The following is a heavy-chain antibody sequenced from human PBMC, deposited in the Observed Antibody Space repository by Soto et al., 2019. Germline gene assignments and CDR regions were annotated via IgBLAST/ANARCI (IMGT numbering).Heavy chain of an antibody. Sequence: QLQLQESGPGLVKPSETLSLTCTVSGGSISSSSYYWGWIRQPPGKGLEWIGSIYYSGSTYYNPSLKSRVSISVDTYKNQFSLKLSSVTAADTAVYYCARPLDDYGSGSYYIRSRWFDPWGQGTLVTVSS. CDR3: ARPLDDYGSGSYYIRSRWFDP. CDR2: IYYSGST. V-gene: IGHV4-39*01. D-gene: IGHD3-10*01. CDR1: GGSISSSSYY. J-gene: IGHJ5*02.